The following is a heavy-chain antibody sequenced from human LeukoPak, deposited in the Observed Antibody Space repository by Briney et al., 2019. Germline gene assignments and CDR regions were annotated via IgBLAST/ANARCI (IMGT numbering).Heavy chain of an antibody. CDR3: TRAKAEVPGGDY. D-gene: IGHD6-19*01. Sequence: GGSLRLSSAASGFIFTNYWMHWVRQSPGKGLEWVANIKGDGSAKYYVDSVKGRFTISRDNTKNSVYLQMNSLRADDTALYYCTRAKAEVPGGDYWGQGTLVTVSS. J-gene: IGHJ4*02. CDR2: IKGDGSAK. CDR1: GFIFTNYW. V-gene: IGHV3-7*01.